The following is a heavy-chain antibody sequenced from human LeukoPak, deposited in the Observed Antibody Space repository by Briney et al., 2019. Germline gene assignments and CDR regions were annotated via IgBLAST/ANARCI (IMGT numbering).Heavy chain of an antibody. J-gene: IGHJ4*02. CDR2: IWYDGSNK. CDR1: GFTFSSYG. D-gene: IGHD3-22*01. CDR3: AREMYHYDSSGYLGY. V-gene: IGHV3-33*01. Sequence: GRSLRLSCAASGFTFSSYGMHWVRQAPGKGLEWVAVIWYDGSNKYYADSVRGRFTISRDNSKNTLYLQMNSLGAEDTAVYYCAREMYHYDSSGYLGYWGQGTLVTVSS.